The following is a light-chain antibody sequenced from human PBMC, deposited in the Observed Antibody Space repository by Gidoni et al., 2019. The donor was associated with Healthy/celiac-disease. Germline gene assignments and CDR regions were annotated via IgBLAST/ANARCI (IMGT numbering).Light chain of an antibody. CDR1: QSVSSSY. CDR3: QQYGISPPIT. Sequence: EIVLTKSPGTLSLSPGERATLSCRAGQSVSSSYLAWYQLKPGQAPRLLIYGASSRATGIPDRFSGSGSGTDFTLTISRLEPEDFAVYYCQQYGISPPITFXXXTRLEIK. V-gene: IGKV3-20*01. J-gene: IGKJ5*01. CDR2: GAS.